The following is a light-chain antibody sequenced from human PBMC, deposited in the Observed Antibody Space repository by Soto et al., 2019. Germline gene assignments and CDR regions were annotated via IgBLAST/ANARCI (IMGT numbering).Light chain of an antibody. Sequence: AIQMTQSPSSLSASFGDRVTITWRASQGIRNDLGWFQQKQGKAPKRLIYAASSLQSGVPSRFSGSGYGTDFNLTISSLQTEDSAIYYCQQADTFPITFGQGTRLEIK. V-gene: IGKV1-6*01. CDR3: QQADTFPIT. CDR2: AAS. CDR1: QGIRND. J-gene: IGKJ5*01.